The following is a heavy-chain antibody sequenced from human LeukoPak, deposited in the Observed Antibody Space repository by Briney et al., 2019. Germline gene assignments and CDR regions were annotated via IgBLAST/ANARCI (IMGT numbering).Heavy chain of an antibody. CDR2: IKPDGTTS. J-gene: IGHJ4*02. D-gene: IGHD2-21*02. V-gene: IGHV3-74*01. Sequence: GGSLTLSCAASGFGFSNFWMHWVRQAPGKGLVWVSRIKPDGTTSVYADSVKGRFTISRDNLKNTLYLQMRSLRAEDTAVYYCAKDEVTSGGGLASWGQGTLVTVSS. CDR3: AKDEVTSGGGLAS. CDR1: GFGFSNFW.